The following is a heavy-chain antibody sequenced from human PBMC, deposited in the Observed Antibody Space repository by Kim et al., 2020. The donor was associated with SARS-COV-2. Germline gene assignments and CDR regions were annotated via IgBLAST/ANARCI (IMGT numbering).Heavy chain of an antibody. Sequence: GGSLRLSCAASGFTFSSYAMHWVRQAPGKGLEWVAVISYDGSNKYYADSVKGRFTISRDNSKNTLYLQMNSLRAEDTAVYYCARGRGERVYYYYYGMDVWGQGTTVTVSS. CDR3: ARGRGERVYYYYYGMDV. CDR2: ISYDGSNK. CDR1: GFTFSSYA. J-gene: IGHJ6*02. V-gene: IGHV3-30-3*01. D-gene: IGHD1-1*01.